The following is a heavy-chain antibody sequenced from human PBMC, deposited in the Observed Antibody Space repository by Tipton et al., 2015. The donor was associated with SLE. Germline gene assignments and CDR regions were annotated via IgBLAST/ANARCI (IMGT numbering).Heavy chain of an antibody. CDR3: ARDSSITMIVVVTTGYFDL. J-gene: IGHJ2*01. CDR2: ISSSSSYI. CDR1: GFTFSSYS. D-gene: IGHD3-22*01. V-gene: IGHV3-21*01. Sequence: SLRLSCAASGFTFSSYSMNWVRQAPGKGLEWVSSISSSSSYIYYADSVKGRFTISRDNAKNSLYLQMNSLRAEDTAVYYCARDSSITMIVVVTTGYFDLWGRGTLVTVSS.